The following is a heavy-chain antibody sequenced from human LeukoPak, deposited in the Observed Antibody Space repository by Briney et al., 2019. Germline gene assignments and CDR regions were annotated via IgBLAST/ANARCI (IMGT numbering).Heavy chain of an antibody. CDR2: IYYSGST. V-gene: IGHV4-59*01. J-gene: IGHJ4*02. CDR3: ARSSRTGEKAFDY. D-gene: IGHD7-27*01. CDR1: GGSISSYY. Sequence: SETLSLTCTVSGGSISSYYWGWIRQPPGKGLEWIGYIYYSGSTNYNPSLKSRVTISVDTSKNQFSLKLSSVTAADTAVYYCARSSRTGEKAFDYWGQGTLVTVSS.